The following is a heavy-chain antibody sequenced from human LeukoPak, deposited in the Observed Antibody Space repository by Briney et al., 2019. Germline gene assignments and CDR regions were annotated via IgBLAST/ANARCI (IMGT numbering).Heavy chain of an antibody. J-gene: IGHJ4*02. D-gene: IGHD2-8*01. CDR2: ISSSSSTI. CDR3: ARDHLYCTNGVCYTADY. CDR1: GFTFSSYS. Sequence: PGGSLRLSCAASGFTFSSYSMNWVRQAPGKGLEWVSYISSSSSTIYYADSVKGRFTISRDNAKDSLYLQMNSLRAEDTAVYYCARDHLYCTNGVCYTADYWGQGTLVTVSS. V-gene: IGHV3-48*01.